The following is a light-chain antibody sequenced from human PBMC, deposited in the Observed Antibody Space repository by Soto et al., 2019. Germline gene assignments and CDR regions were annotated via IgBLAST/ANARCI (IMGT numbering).Light chain of an antibody. CDR3: QQYGSAPLT. V-gene: IGKV3-20*01. CDR1: QSVAGSY. Sequence: DIVLTQSPGTLSLSPGESATLSCRASQSVAGSYLAWYQHQRGQAPRLLIYAASSRATGIPDRFSGTGSGTDFTLTISRLEPEDFALYYCQQYGSAPLTFGGGTKVEIK. J-gene: IGKJ4*01. CDR2: AAS.